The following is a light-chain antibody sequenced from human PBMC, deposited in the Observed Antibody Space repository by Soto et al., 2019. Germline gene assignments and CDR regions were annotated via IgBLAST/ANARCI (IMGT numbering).Light chain of an antibody. CDR1: QRVSNH. CDR2: AAS. V-gene: IGKV3-15*01. J-gene: IGKJ1*01. CDR3: HQYNNWPWT. Sequence: ETVMTQSPVTLSVSPGDTATLSCRASQRVSNHFAWYQQKPGQAPRLLIYAASTRAAGVPVRFSGSGSETEFTLTIRRLQSEDFALYYCHQYNNWPWTFGQGTKVDI.